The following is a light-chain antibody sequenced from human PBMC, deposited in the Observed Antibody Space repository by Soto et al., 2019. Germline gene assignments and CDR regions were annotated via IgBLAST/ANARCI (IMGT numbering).Light chain of an antibody. Sequence: EIVMTQSPATLSVSPGARATLSCRASQSVSSNLAWYQQKPGQAPRLLIHGASTRATGIPARFSGSGSGTEFTLTISSLQSEDFAVYYCQQFNNWPGTFGHGTRLEIK. CDR2: GAS. J-gene: IGKJ5*01. CDR3: QQFNNWPGT. CDR1: QSVSSN. V-gene: IGKV3-15*01.